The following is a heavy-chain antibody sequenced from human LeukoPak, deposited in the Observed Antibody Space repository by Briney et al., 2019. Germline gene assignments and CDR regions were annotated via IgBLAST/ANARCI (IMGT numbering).Heavy chain of an antibody. V-gene: IGHV1-46*01. D-gene: IGHD5-18*01. J-gene: IGHJ4*02. Sequence: GASVKVSCKASGYTFTSYYMHWVRQAPGQGLEWMGFINPSGGGTSYAQKFQGRVTMTTDTSTSTAYMELRSLRSDDTAVYYCARRGYSYGYEVSDYWGQGTLVTVSS. CDR3: ARRGYSYGYEVSDY. CDR1: GYTFTSYY. CDR2: INPSGGGT.